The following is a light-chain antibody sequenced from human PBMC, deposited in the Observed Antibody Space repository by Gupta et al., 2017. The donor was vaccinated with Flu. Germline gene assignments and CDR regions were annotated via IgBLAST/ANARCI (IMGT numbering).Light chain of an antibody. Sequence: QSVLTQPPSVSWAPGQRVTISCTGSSSNSGAGYEVHWYQQFPGTAPKLPIYGNNNRPSGVPDRFSASKSGTSASLAITGLQAEDEADYYCQSYDRSLSGSVFGGGTKLTVL. J-gene: IGLJ3*02. CDR1: SSNSGAGYE. V-gene: IGLV1-40*01. CDR2: GNN. CDR3: QSYDRSLSGSV.